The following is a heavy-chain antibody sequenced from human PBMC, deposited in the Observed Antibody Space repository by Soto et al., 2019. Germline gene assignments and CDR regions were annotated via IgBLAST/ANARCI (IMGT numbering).Heavy chain of an antibody. V-gene: IGHV4-59*01. D-gene: IGHD1-26*01. CDR1: GGSISSYY. Sequence: PSETLSLTCTVSGGSISSYYWTWIRQPPVKGLEWIGYLHYSGSTNSNPSLNSRVTLSLDTSKNQFSLKLSSVTAADTAVYYCARDLGGWRRYFDSWGQGTLVTVSS. J-gene: IGHJ4*02. CDR2: LHYSGST. CDR3: ARDLGGWRRYFDS.